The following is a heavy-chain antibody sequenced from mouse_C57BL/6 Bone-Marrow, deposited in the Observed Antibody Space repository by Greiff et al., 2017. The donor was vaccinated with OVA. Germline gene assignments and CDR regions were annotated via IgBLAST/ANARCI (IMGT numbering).Heavy chain of an antibody. D-gene: IGHD2-13*01. CDR1: GYTFTSYW. Sequence: VQLQQPGAELVKPGASVKLSCKASGYTFTSYWMHWVKQRPGQGLEWIGVIHPSSGSTNYNEKFKSKATLTVDTSSSTAYMQLSSLTSGDSAVYYCAVSYGDGRDYCARYFGGRGTSTTVSA. CDR3: AVSYGDGRDYCARYF. J-gene: IGHJ4*01. V-gene: IGHV1-64*01. CDR2: IHPSSGST.